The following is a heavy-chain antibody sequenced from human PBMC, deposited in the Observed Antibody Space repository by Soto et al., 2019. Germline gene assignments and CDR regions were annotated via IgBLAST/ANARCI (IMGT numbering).Heavy chain of an antibody. D-gene: IGHD6-13*01. V-gene: IGHV3-30*18. CDR1: GFTFSSYG. J-gene: IGHJ6*02. CDR3: AKDQDSSSWYKSYYGMDV. Sequence: GGSLRLSCAASGFTFSSYGMHWVRQAPGKGVEWVAVISYDGSNKYYADSVKGRFTISRDNSKNTLYLQMNSLRAEDTAAYYCAKDQDSSSWYKSYYGMDVWGQGTTVTVSS. CDR2: ISYDGSNK.